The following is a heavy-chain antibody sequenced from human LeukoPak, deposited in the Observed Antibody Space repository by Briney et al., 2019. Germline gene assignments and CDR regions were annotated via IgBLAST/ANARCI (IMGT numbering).Heavy chain of an antibody. J-gene: IGHJ6*02. V-gene: IGHV4-34*01. Sequence: PSETLSLTCAVYGGSFSCYYWSWIRQPPGKGLEWNGEINHNGRTNYNPSLKSRVTISVDTSKNQFSLKLSSVTAADTAVYYCARLKPTYGSGSPLPYYYGMDVWGQGTTVTVSS. D-gene: IGHD3-10*01. CDR1: GGSFSCYY. CDR2: INHNGRT. CDR3: ARLKPTYGSGSPLPYYYGMDV.